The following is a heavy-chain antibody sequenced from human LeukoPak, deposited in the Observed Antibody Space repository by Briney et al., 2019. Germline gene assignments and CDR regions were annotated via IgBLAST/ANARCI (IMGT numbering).Heavy chain of an antibody. V-gene: IGHV3-30-3*01. D-gene: IGHD6-13*01. Sequence: GGSLRLSCAASGFTFSSYAMHWVRQAPGKGLEWVAVISYDGSNKYYADSVKGRFTISRDNSKNTLYLQINSLRAEDAAVYYCARESAVVEYSSSWALDYWGQGTLVTVSS. J-gene: IGHJ4*02. CDR1: GFTFSSYA. CDR2: ISYDGSNK. CDR3: ARESAVVEYSSSWALDY.